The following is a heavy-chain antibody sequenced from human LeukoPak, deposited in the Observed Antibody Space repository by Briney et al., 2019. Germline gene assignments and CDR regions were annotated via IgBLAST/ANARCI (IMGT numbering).Heavy chain of an antibody. D-gene: IGHD4-23*01. CDR3: ATLTTVVTAYYFDY. V-gene: IGHV4-4*09. J-gene: IGHJ4*02. CDR1: GGSISSYY. CDR2: IYHSGST. Sequence: ASETLSLTCTVSGGSISSYYWSWIRQPPGKGLEWIGYIYHSGSTDYNPSLKSRVTISVDTSKSQFSLKLTSVTAADTAVYYCATLTTVVTAYYFDYWGQGTLVTVSS.